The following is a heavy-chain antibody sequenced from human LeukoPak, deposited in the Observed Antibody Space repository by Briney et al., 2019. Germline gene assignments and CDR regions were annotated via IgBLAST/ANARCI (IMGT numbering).Heavy chain of an antibody. V-gene: IGHV3-23*01. CDR3: AKDVCTSPRCLLYSDS. D-gene: IGHD2-8*01. J-gene: IGHJ4*02. Sequence: GGSLRLSCATSGFAFSNYAMSWFRQAPGKGLEWVSGISGVNTYYADSVKGRFTISRDNSKNVLYVQMNRLRVEDTAVYFCAKDVCTSPRCLLYSDSWGQGTLDTVSS. CDR2: ISGVNT. CDR1: GFAFSNYA.